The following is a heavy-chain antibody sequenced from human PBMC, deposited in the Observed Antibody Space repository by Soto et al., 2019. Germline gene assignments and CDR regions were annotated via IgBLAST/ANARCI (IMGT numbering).Heavy chain of an antibody. CDR2: IKSKTDGGTT. V-gene: IGHV3-15*01. J-gene: IGHJ4*02. CDR1: GFTFSSYG. CDR3: TTGQAPLWSPPRDY. Sequence: GGSLRLSCAASGFTFSSYGMHWVRQAPGKGLEWVGRIKSKTDGGTTDYAAPVKGRFTISRDDSKNTLYLQMNSLKTEDTAVYYCTTGQAPLWSPPRDYWGQGTLVTVSS. D-gene: IGHD3-16*01.